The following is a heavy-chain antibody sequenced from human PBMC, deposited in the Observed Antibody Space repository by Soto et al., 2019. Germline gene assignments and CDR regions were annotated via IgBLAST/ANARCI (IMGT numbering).Heavy chain of an antibody. V-gene: IGHV4-59*01. J-gene: IGHJ5*02. CDR1: GASINSYY. CDR2: IFYSGST. Sequence: SETLSLTCTVSGASINSYYWSWIRQPPGKGLEWIGYIFYSGSTTYNPSLKSRVTISVDTSKNQFSLKLSSVTAADTAVYYCARGPIYGSGSYHWFDPWGQGTLVTVSS. CDR3: ARGPIYGSGSYHWFDP. D-gene: IGHD3-10*01.